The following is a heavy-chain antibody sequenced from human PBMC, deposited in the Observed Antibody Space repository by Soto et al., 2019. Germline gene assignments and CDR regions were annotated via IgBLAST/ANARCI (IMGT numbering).Heavy chain of an antibody. D-gene: IGHD6-6*01. CDR1: GYTFTRYT. V-gene: IGHV1-3*01. Sequence: ASVKVSCKASGYTFTRYTMNWVRQAPGQRLEWMGWINPDNGNTKSSQKFQDRVIITRDTSASTAYMDLSSLRSEDTAVYYCARSIATGQLDPWGQGTLVTVSS. CDR3: ARSIATGQLDP. J-gene: IGHJ5*02. CDR2: INPDNGNT.